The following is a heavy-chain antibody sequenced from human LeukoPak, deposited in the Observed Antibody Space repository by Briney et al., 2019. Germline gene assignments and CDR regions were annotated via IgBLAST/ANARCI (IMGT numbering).Heavy chain of an antibody. D-gene: IGHD3-22*01. CDR3: ARQGDSRGYSTLDY. CDR2: INHSEST. J-gene: IGHJ4*02. CDR1: GGSFSGYY. V-gene: IGHV4-34*01. Sequence: SETLSLTCAVYGGSFSGYYWSWIRQPPGKGLEWIGEINHSESTNYNPSLKSRVTISVDTSKNQFSLKLSSVTAADTAVYYCARQGDSRGYSTLDYWGQGTLVTVSS.